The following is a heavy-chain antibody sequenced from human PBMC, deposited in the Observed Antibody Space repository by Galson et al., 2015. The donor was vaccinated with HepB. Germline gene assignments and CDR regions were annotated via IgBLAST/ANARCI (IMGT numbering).Heavy chain of an antibody. D-gene: IGHD2-21*02. Sequence: SLRLSCAAFDFTLNTYSMNWVRQAPGKGLEWVSSITSRSTYIYYGDSVRGRFTISRDNTKNSLFLQMNSLRADDTAIYYCARDVSYCGGDCYSGLTPDAFDLWGQGTLVTVSS. CDR1: DFTLNTYS. J-gene: IGHJ3*01. V-gene: IGHV3-21*01. CDR3: ARDVSYCGGDCYSGLTPDAFDL. CDR2: ITSRSTYI.